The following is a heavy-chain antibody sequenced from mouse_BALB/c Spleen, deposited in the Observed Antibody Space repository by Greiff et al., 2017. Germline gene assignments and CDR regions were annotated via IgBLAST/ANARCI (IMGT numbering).Heavy chain of an antibody. D-gene: IGHD6-2*01. CDR1: GFTFSDYY. CDR3: ARDSLRAMDY. CDR2: ISDGGSYT. J-gene: IGHJ4*01. V-gene: IGHV5-4*02. Sequence: EVQGVESGGGLVKPGGSLKLSCAASGFTFSDYYMYWVRQTPEKRLEWVATISDGGSYTYYPDSVKGRFTISRDNAKNNLYLQMSSLKSEDTAMYYCARDSLRAMDYWGQGTSVTVSS.